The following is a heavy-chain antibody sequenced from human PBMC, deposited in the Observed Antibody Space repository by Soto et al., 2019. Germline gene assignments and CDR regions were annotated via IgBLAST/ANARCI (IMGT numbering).Heavy chain of an antibody. D-gene: IGHD3-3*01. V-gene: IGHV3-23*01. J-gene: IGHJ4*02. Sequence: EVQLLESGGGLVQPGGSLRLSCAASGFTFSSYAMSWVRQAPGKGLEWVSAISGSGGNTYYTDSVKGRFTISRDNSKNTRYLQMNNLRVEDKAVYYWADGGEWSFNFEYWGQGTLVTVFS. CDR2: ISGSGGNT. CDR1: GFTFSSYA. CDR3: ADGGEWSFNFEY.